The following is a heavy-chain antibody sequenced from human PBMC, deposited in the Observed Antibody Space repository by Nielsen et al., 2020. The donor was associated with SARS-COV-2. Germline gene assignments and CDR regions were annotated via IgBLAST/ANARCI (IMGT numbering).Heavy chain of an antibody. J-gene: IGHJ4*02. V-gene: IGHV4-34*01. CDR2: INHSGST. CDR3: ASQTNYYGSGSPFDY. D-gene: IGHD3-10*01. Sequence: WIRQPPGKGLEWIGEINHSGSTNYNPSLKSRVTISVDTSKNQFSLKLSSVTAADTAVYYCASQTNYYGSGSPFDYWGQGTLVTVSS.